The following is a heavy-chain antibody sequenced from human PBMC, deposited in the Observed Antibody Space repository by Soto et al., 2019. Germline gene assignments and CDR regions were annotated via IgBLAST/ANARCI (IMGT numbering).Heavy chain of an antibody. J-gene: IGHJ4*02. CDR1: GGSISSYY. D-gene: IGHD4-17*01. CDR2: IYYSGTT. Sequence: QVQLQESGPGLVKPSETLSLTCTVSGGSISSYYWSWIRQPPGKGLEWIGYIYYSGTTNYNPSLKXRVTTSVDTSKTRFSPKLSSVTAAGTAVCYCAGRYGGSLDYWGQGTLVTVSS. CDR3: AGRYGGSLDY. V-gene: IGHV4-59*08.